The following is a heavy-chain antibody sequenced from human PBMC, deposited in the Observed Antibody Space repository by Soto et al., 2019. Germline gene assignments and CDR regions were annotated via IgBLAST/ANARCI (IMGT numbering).Heavy chain of an antibody. D-gene: IGHD6-13*01. CDR2: IYYSGST. J-gene: IGHJ6*02. CDR1: GGSVNNYQ. V-gene: IGHV4-59*02. Sequence: SETLSLTCIVSGGSVNNYQWSWIRQPPGKGLEWIGYIYYSGSTSYNPSLKSRVTISLDTSKDQLSLRLSSVTAADTAVYYCAADSSSYGSYYYAMDVWGQGTTVTVSS. CDR3: AADSSSYGSYYYAMDV.